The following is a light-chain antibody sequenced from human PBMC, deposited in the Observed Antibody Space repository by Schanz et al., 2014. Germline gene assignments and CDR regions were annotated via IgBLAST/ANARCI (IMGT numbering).Light chain of an antibody. Sequence: QSALTQPASVSGSPGQSITISCTGTSSDVGGYNYVSWYQQHPGKAPKLMIYDVSKRPSGVPDRFSGSKSGNTASLTISGLQAEDEADYYCCSYAGSYYVFGTGTKVTV. CDR1: SSDVGGYNY. CDR2: DVS. J-gene: IGLJ1*01. CDR3: CSYAGSYYV. V-gene: IGLV2-11*01.